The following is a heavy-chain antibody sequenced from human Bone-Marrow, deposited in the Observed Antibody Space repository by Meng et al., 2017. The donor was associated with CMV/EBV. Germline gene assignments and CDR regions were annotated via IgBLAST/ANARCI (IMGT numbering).Heavy chain of an antibody. Sequence: ASVKVSCKASGYTFTSYDINWVRQATGQGLEWMGWMNPNSGNTGYAQKFQGRVTMTRNTSISTAYMELSSLRSEDTAVYYCAREWVSSSIEGMDVWGQGTTVTVSS. CDR1: GYTFTSYD. CDR2: MNPNSGNT. D-gene: IGHD2-2*01. J-gene: IGHJ6*02. CDR3: AREWVSSSIEGMDV. V-gene: IGHV1-8*01.